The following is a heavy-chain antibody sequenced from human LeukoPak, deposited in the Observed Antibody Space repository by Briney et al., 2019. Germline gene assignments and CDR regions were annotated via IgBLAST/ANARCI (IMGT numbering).Heavy chain of an antibody. Sequence: GGSLRLSCAASGLTFSSYAMNWVRQAPGKGLEWVSTISAGGGSTYYADSVKGRFTISRDDSKNTLYLQMNSLRAEDTALYYCARDYCSGGSCYLFDYWGRGPLVTVSS. V-gene: IGHV3-23*01. CDR3: ARDYCSGGSCYLFDY. D-gene: IGHD2-15*01. CDR1: GLTFSSYA. CDR2: ISAGGGST. J-gene: IGHJ4*02.